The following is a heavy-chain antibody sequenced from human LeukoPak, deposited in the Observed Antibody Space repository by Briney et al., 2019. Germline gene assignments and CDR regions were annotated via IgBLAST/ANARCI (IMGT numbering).Heavy chain of an antibody. CDR1: GYTFTSYA. Sequence: ASVKVSCKASGYTFTSYAMNWVRQAPGQGLEWMGWINTNTGNPTYAQGFTGRFVFSLDTSVSTAYLQISSLKAEDTAVYYCARGHYYDSSGYHPPFDYWGQGTLVTVSS. J-gene: IGHJ4*02. CDR2: INTNTGNP. D-gene: IGHD3-22*01. CDR3: ARGHYYDSSGYHPPFDY. V-gene: IGHV7-4-1*02.